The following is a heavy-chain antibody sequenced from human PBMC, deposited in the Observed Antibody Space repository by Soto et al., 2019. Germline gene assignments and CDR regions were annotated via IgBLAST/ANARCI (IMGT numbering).Heavy chain of an antibody. V-gene: IGHV1-69*12. CDR1: GGSLSNYG. J-gene: IGHJ6*02. CDR2: IIPVFGTA. Sequence: QVQLVQSGAEVKKPGSSVKVSCKASGGSLSNYGISWVRQAPGQGLEWIGGIIPVFGTANYAQKFQGRVTITADESTSIVYMDVTSLRSEDTAVYYCARGDATKIVVTTYYGVDVWGQGTTVTVSS. CDR3: ARGDATKIVVTTYYGVDV. D-gene: IGHD4-17*01.